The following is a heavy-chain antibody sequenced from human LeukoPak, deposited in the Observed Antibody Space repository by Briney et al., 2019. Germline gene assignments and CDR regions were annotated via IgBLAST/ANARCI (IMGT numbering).Heavy chain of an antibody. CDR1: GYTFTGYY. CDR3: ARDRSGTYYNWFDP. CDR2: INPNSGGT. Sequence: ASVKVSCKASGYTFTGYYVHWVRQAPGQGLDWMGWINPNSGGTNYAQKFQDRVTMTRDTSISTAYMELSRLRSDDTAVYYCARDRSGTYYNWFDPWGQGTLVTVSS. D-gene: IGHD1-26*01. J-gene: IGHJ5*02. V-gene: IGHV1-2*02.